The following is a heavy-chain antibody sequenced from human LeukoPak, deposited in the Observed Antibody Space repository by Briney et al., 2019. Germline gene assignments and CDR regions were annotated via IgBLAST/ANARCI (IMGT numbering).Heavy chain of an antibody. CDR1: GFTFSSYG. Sequence: GGSLRLSCVASGFTFSSYGMRWVRQAPGKGLEWVAVISYDGSNKYYADSVKGRFTISRDNSKNTPYLQMNSLRAEDTAVYYCARDGLGYGSSWYYFDYWGQGTLVTVSS. CDR2: ISYDGSNK. D-gene: IGHD6-13*01. V-gene: IGHV3-30*03. CDR3: ARDGLGYGSSWYYFDY. J-gene: IGHJ4*02.